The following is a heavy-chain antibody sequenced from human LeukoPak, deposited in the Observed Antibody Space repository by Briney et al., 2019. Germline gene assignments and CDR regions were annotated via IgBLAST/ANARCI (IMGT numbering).Heavy chain of an antibody. D-gene: IGHD6-19*01. J-gene: IGHJ3*02. CDR3: AIKGWRDAFDI. CDR2: ISSSSSCI. CDR1: GFTFSSYS. Sequence: GGSLRLSCAASGFTFSSYSMNWVRQAPGKGLEWVSSISSSSSCIYYADSVKGRFTISRDNAKNSLYLQMNSLRAEDTAVYYCAIKGWRDAFDIWGQGTMVTVSS. V-gene: IGHV3-21*01.